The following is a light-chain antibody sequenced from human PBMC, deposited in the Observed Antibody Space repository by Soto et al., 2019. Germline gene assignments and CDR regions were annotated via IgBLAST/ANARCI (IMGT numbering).Light chain of an antibody. CDR3: GTWDSSLSAGV. Sequence: QSVLTQPPSVSAAPGQKVTISCSGSSSNIGNNYESWYQQLPGTAPKLLIYDNNKRPSGIPDRFSGSKSGTSATLGITGLQTGDEADYYCGTWDSSLSAGVFGTGTKLTVL. J-gene: IGLJ1*01. CDR2: DNN. CDR1: SSNIGNNY. V-gene: IGLV1-51*01.